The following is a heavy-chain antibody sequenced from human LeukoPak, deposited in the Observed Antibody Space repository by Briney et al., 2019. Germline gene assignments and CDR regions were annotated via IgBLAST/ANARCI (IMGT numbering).Heavy chain of an antibody. J-gene: IGHJ4*02. CDR2: ISGSGDYT. D-gene: IGHD3-10*01. Sequence: PGGSLRLSCAASGFTFSNYAMSWVRQAPGRGLEWVSAISGSGDYTNYADSVKGRFTISRDNSKNTLYLQMNSLRAEDTAVYYCAKDSGPLYYYGSGSSSHWGQGTLVTVSS. V-gene: IGHV3-23*01. CDR3: AKDSGPLYYYGSGSSSH. CDR1: GFTFSNYA.